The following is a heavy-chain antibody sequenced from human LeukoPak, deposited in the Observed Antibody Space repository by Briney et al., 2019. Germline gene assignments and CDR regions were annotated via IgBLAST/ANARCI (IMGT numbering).Heavy chain of an antibody. J-gene: IGHJ4*02. CDR1: GGSISSGGYY. CDR3: ARIPSYCSGSSCYYFDY. V-gene: IGHV4-31*03. CDR2: IYYSGST. Sequence: NASETLSLTCTVSGGSISSGGYYWSWIRQHPGKGLEWIGYIYYSGSTYYNPSLKSRVTISVDTSKNQFSLKLSSVTAADTAVYYCARIPSYCSGSSCYYFDYWGQGTLVTVSS. D-gene: IGHD2-15*01.